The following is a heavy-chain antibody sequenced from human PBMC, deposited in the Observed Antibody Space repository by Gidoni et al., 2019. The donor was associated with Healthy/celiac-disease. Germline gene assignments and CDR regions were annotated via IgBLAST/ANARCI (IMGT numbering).Heavy chain of an antibody. CDR2: ISGSGGST. CDR3: AKLLTWKLPQNDY. V-gene: IGHV3-23*01. Sequence: EVQLLESGGGLVQPAGSLRLSCAASGFTFSSYAMSWVRQAPGKGLEWVSAISGSGGSTYYEDSGKGRFTISRDNSKNTRYLKMNSLRAEDTAVYYCAKLLTWKLPQNDYWGQGTLVTVSS. CDR1: GFTFSSYA. J-gene: IGHJ4*02. D-gene: IGHD1-26*01.